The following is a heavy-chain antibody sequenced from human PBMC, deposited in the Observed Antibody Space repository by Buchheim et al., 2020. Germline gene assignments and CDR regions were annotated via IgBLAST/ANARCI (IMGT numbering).Heavy chain of an antibody. J-gene: IGHJ4*02. Sequence: EVQLLESGGGLVQPGGSLRLSCAASGFSLSTYCMSWVRQAPGRGLEWISGISGSGGSTFYPDSMKGRFTVSRDESRNTLFLQIDSLRGDDTAVYYCAKDKKYASVYFFDLWGQG. CDR2: ISGSGGST. CDR3: AKDKKYASVYFFDL. CDR1: GFSLSTYC. V-gene: IGHV3-23*01. D-gene: IGHD2-2*01.